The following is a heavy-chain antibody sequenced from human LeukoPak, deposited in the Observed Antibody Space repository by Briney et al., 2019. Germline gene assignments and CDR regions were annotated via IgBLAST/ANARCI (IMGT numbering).Heavy chain of an antibody. Sequence: ASVKVSCKASGYTFTGYYMHWVRQAPGQGLEWMGRINPNSGGTNYAQKFQGRVTMTRDTSLSTAYMELSRLRSDDTAVYYRARDGVSITIFGVVIRGDYWFDPWGQGTLVTVSS. CDR1: GYTFTGYY. CDR3: ARDGVSITIFGVVIRGDYWFDP. V-gene: IGHV1-2*06. D-gene: IGHD3-3*01. CDR2: INPNSGGT. J-gene: IGHJ5*02.